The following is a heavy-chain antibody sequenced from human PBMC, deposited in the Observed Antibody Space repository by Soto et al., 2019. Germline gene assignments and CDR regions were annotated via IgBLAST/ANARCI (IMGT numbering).Heavy chain of an antibody. V-gene: IGHV1-3*01. Sequence: SVKVSCKASGYTFTSYAMHWVRQAPGQRLEWMGWINAGNGNTKYSQKFQGRVTITRDTSASTAYMELSSLRSEDTAVYYCARGIAAAGTRFDPWGQGTLVTVSS. D-gene: IGHD6-13*01. CDR1: GYTFTSYA. CDR2: INAGNGNT. CDR3: ARGIAAAGTRFDP. J-gene: IGHJ5*02.